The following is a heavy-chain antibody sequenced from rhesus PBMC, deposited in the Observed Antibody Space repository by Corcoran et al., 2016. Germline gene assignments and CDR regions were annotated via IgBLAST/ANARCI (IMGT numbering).Heavy chain of an antibody. CDR3: AREIFGVVMFDY. V-gene: IGHV4S11*01. CDR2: IYGSGSST. Sequence: QVQLQESGPGLVKPLETLSLTCAVSGGSISSNYWSWIRQPPGKGLEWIGYIYGSGSSTNYHPPLSGRVTLSVDTSKNQFSLKLSSVTAAVTAVYYCAREIFGVVMFDYWGQGVLVTVSS. CDR1: GGSISSNY. D-gene: IGHD3-3*01. J-gene: IGHJ4*01.